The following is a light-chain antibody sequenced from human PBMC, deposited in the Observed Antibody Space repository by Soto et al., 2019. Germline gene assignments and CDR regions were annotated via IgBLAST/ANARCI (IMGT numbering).Light chain of an antibody. CDR1: QNIRSNE. J-gene: IGKJ1*01. V-gene: IGKV3-20*01. CDR2: RGS. CDR3: QDYGTSAPWT. Sequence: EVVLTQSPGTLSLSPGERATLSCRASQNIRSNELAWYQQKPGQAPRLLIYRGSSRATGIPDRFSGRGSGTDFPLTSSRLEPEDFAVYYCQDYGTSAPWTFGQGTTVEIK.